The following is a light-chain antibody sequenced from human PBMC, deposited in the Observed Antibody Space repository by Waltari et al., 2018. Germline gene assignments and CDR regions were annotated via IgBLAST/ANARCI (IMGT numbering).Light chain of an antibody. Sequence: DIQMTQSPSSLSASVGDTVTITCRASQSISSYLNWYQHKPGKAPKLLIYAASSLQTGVPSRCRGSGSETDFTITLTSLQPEDYATYYCQQTYSTPLTIGGGTKVEIK. CDR1: QSISSY. CDR3: QQTYSTPLT. J-gene: IGKJ4*01. CDR2: AAS. V-gene: IGKV1-39*01.